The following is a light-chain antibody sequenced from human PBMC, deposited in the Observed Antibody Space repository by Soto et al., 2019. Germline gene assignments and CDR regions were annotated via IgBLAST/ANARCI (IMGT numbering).Light chain of an antibody. CDR3: QQSYSTPWT. V-gene: IGKV1-39*01. CDR2: TAS. J-gene: IGKJ1*01. CDR1: QNIKNY. Sequence: DIQMTQSLSSLSASVGDRVTITCRASQNIKNYLSWYQQKPGKAPKLLIYTASSLQSVVPSRFSGSGFGTDFSLTIDSLQPEDFASYYCQQSYSTPWTFGRGTKVEIK.